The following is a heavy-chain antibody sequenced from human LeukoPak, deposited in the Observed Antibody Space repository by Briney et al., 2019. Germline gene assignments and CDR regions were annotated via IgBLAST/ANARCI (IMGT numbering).Heavy chain of an antibody. CDR2: TYYRSKWYN. Sequence: SQTLSLTCAISGDSVSSNSAAWNWIRQSPSRGLEWLGRTYYRSKWYNDYAVSVKSRITINPDTSKNQFSLQLNSVTPEDTAVYYCARHVLRYFDWSPLEAFDAFDIWGRGTMVTVSS. D-gene: IGHD3-9*01. J-gene: IGHJ3*02. CDR1: GDSVSSNSAA. V-gene: IGHV6-1*01. CDR3: ARHVLRYFDWSPLEAFDAFDI.